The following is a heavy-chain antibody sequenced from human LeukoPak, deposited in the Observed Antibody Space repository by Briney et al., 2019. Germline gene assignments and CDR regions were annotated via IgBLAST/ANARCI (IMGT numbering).Heavy chain of an antibody. D-gene: IGHD6-6*01. CDR3: ARLGIAARRQDY. CDR2: IYYSGST. J-gene: IGHJ4*02. V-gene: IGHV4-39*01. CDR1: GGSISSSSYY. Sequence: SETLSLTCTVSGGSISSSSYYWGWIRQPPGKGLEWIGSIYYSGSTYYNPSLKSRVTISVDTSKNQFSLKLSSVTAADTAVYYCARLGIAARRQDYWGQGTLVTVSS.